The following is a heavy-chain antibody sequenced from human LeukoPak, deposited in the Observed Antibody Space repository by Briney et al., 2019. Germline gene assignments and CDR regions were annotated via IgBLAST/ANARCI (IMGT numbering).Heavy chain of an antibody. Sequence: GGSLRLSCAASGFTFSSYAMSWVRQPPGKGLEWVSAISGSGGSTYYADSVKGRLTISRDNSKNTLYLQMNSLRAEDTAVYYCAKVRETRYSSSWYYFDYWGQGTLVTVSS. D-gene: IGHD6-13*01. CDR2: ISGSGGST. J-gene: IGHJ4*02. CDR3: AKVRETRYSSSWYYFDY. CDR1: GFTFSSYA. V-gene: IGHV3-23*01.